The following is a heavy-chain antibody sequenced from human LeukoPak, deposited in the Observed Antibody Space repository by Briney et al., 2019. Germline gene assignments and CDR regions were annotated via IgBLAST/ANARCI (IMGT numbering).Heavy chain of an antibody. CDR1: GGSISSGGYS. J-gene: IGHJ4*02. D-gene: IGHD2-2*01. Sequence: SETLSLTCTVSGGSISSGGYSWSWIRQHPGKGLEWIGYIYYSGSTYYNPSLKSRVTISVDTSKNQFSLKLSSVSAADTAVYYCARSFSVPAASYYFDYWGQGTLVTVSS. V-gene: IGHV4-31*03. CDR2: IYYSGST. CDR3: ARSFSVPAASYYFDY.